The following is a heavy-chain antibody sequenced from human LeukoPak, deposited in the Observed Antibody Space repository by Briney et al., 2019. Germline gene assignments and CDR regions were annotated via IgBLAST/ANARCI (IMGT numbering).Heavy chain of an antibody. CDR2: IFAIGGP. CDR1: VLSIISSPYC. CDR3: ARTGFVALTDHDAFDI. D-gene: IGHD5-12*01. Sequence: SETLSVTSSVPVLSIISSPYCWGWIRQPPGEWLQCIASIFAIGGPYYNPSRRTRVTTPVNTSKNQCSLKLNSVTVADTAVYYCARTGFVALTDHDAFDIWGRGTAVTVSS. J-gene: IGHJ3*02. V-gene: IGHV4-39*01.